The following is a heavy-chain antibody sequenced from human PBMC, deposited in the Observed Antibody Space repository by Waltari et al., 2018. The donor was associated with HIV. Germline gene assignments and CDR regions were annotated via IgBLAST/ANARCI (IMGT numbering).Heavy chain of an antibody. J-gene: IGHJ4*02. V-gene: IGHV3-21*01. CDR3: ARSPGIAATNLIDY. Sequence: VQLVESGGGLVKHGGSLRLSCAASGFTFGSYRMNWVRQAPGKGLEWVSFISSRSSYIYYGDSVKGRFTISRDNAKNSLFLQMNSLRVEDTAVYYCARSPGIAATNLIDYWGQGTLVTVSS. CDR1: GFTFGSYR. D-gene: IGHD2-15*01. CDR2: ISSRSSYI.